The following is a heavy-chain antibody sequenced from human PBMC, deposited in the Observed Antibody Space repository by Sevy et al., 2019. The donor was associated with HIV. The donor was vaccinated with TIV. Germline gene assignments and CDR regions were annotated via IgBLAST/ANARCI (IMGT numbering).Heavy chain of an antibody. CDR2: ISYDGSNK. CDR3: ARAEMATMPNAFAI. CDR1: GFTFSSYA. D-gene: IGHD5-12*01. Sequence: GGSLRLSCAASGFTFSSYAMHWVRQAPGKGLEWVAVISYDGSNKYYADSVKGRFTISRDNSKNTLYLQMNSLRAEDTAVYSCARAEMATMPNAFAIWGQGTMVTGSS. J-gene: IGHJ3*02. V-gene: IGHV3-30-3*01.